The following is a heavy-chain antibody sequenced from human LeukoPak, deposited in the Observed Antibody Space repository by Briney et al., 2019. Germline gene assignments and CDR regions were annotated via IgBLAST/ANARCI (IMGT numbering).Heavy chain of an antibody. CDR3: ARDYSSSWTNYYYGMDV. CDR1: GFTFSDYY. V-gene: IGHV3-11*01. J-gene: IGHJ6*02. CDR2: ISSSGSTI. D-gene: IGHD6-13*01. Sequence: EPGGSLRLSCAASGFTFSDYYMSWIRQAPGKGLEWVSYISSSGSTIYYADSVKGRFTISRDNAKNSLYLQMNSLRAEDTAVYYCARDYSSSWTNYYYGMDVWGQGTTVTVSS.